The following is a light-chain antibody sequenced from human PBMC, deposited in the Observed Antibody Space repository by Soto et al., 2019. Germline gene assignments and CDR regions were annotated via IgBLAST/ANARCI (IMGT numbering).Light chain of an antibody. Sequence: QSALTQPASLSVSPGQSITISCTGTISDVGGYDYVSWYQQHPGKAPKLMIYDVSNRPSGVSNRFSGSKSGNTASLTISGLQADDEADYYCSSYTTSSTYVFGTGTKVTVL. CDR3: SSYTTSSTYV. CDR2: DVS. J-gene: IGLJ1*01. V-gene: IGLV2-14*01. CDR1: ISDVGGYDY.